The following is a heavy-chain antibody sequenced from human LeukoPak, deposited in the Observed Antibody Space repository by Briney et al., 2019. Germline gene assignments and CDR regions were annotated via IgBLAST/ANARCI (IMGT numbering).Heavy chain of an antibody. CDR3: AKDFGCSSTSFYPYFDY. CDR1: GSTFSSYG. CDR2: IPYDGSNK. D-gene: IGHD2-2*01. V-gene: IGHV3-30*18. J-gene: IGHJ4*02. Sequence: HVRSLRLSCAASGSTFSSYGMRWGRQAPGKGLGWVAVIPYDGSNKYYADSVKGRFTISRDNSKNTLYLQMNSLRAEDTAVYYCAKDFGCSSTSFYPYFDYWGQGTVVTASS.